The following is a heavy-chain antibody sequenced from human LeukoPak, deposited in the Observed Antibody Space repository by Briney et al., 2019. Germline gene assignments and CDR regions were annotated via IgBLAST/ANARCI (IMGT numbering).Heavy chain of an antibody. CDR2: ISGSGGST. CDR1: GFTFSSYA. CDR3: AKDRTMVRATDY. J-gene: IGHJ4*02. Sequence: PGGSLRLFCAASGFTFSSYAMSGVRQAPGKGLEWVSAISGSGGSTYYADSVEGRFTISRDNSKNTLYLQMNSLRAEDTAVYYCAKDRTMVRATDYWGQGTLVTVSS. D-gene: IGHD3-10*01. V-gene: IGHV3-23*01.